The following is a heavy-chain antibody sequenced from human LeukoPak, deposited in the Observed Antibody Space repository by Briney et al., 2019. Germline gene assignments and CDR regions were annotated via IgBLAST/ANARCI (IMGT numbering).Heavy chain of an antibody. CDR2: ISSTGSSI. CDR1: GFNFGDFY. V-gene: IGHV3-11*04. J-gene: IGHJ1*01. Sequence: GGSLRLSCAASGFNFGDFYMTWIRQAPGKGPEWVSFISSTGSSIYYADSVKGRFTISRDNAKNSLYLQMNSLGVDDTAVYYCGTYSINNAREFQYWGQGTLVTVPS. CDR3: GTYSINNAREFQY. D-gene: IGHD4-11*01.